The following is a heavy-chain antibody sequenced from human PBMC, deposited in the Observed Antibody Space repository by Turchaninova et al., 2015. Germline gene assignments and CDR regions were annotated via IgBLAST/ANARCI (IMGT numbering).Heavy chain of an antibody. Sequence: QITLKESGPTVVKPTQTLPLTCTFSGFSLSTYGVGVGWFRQPPGKALEWLALIYCDDDKRYSPSLNSRLTITKDTSKNQVVLTMTNMDPVDTATYFCAQFMYSGSYYDYWGQGTLVTVSS. CDR2: IYCDDDK. V-gene: IGHV2-5*02. CDR3: AQFMYSGSYYDY. J-gene: IGHJ4*02. CDR1: GFSLSTYGVG. D-gene: IGHD1-26*01.